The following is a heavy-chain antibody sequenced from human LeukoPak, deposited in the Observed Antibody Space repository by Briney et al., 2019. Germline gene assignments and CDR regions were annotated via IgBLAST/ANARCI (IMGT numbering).Heavy chain of an antibody. CDR1: GYTFTSYD. Sequence: ASVKVSCKASGYTFTSYDINWVRQATGQGLEWMGWMNPNSGNTDYAQKFEGRVTMTRNTSISTAYMELSSLRSKDTAASYCVRGSGTAFDYWGQEPLVTVPS. V-gene: IGHV1-8*01. CDR2: MNPNSGNT. CDR3: VRGSGTAFDY. J-gene: IGHJ4*02.